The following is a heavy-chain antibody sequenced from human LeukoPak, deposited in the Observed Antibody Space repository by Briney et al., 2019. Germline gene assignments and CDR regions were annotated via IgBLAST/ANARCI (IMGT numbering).Heavy chain of an antibody. J-gene: IGHJ4*02. D-gene: IGHD6-19*01. CDR1: GFTFSSYW. CDR2: IKQDGSEK. CDR3: AGWNYFDY. Sequence: PGGSLRLSCAASGFTFSSYWMSWVRQAPGKGLEWVANIKQDGSEKYYVDSVKGRFTISRDNAKNSLYLQMDSLRAEDTALYFCAGWNYFDYWGPGTLVTVSS. V-gene: IGHV3-7*01.